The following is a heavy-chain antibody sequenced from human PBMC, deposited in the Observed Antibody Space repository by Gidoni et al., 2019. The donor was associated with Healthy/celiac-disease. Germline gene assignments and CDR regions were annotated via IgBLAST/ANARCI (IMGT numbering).Heavy chain of an antibody. Sequence: QVQLVQSGAEVKKPGPPVKDSCKASGGTFSRYPISWVRQAPGQGLEWIGRIIPILGIANYAQKFQGRVTITADKSTSTAYMELSSLRSEDTAVYYCARDQLRSGSNYYYGMDVWGQGTTVTVSS. CDR2: IIPILGIA. D-gene: IGHD3-10*01. V-gene: IGHV1-69*04. CDR3: ARDQLRSGSNYYYGMDV. CDR1: GGTFSRYP. J-gene: IGHJ6*02.